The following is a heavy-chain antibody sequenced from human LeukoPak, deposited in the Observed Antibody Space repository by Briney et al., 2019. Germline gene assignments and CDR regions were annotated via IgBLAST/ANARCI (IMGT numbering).Heavy chain of an antibody. CDR3: ARDDLQLVRRLGRNTEYYYYYYMDV. Sequence: SETLSLTCTVSGGSISSYYWSWIRQPPGKGLEWIGYIYYSGSTNYNPSLKSRVTISVDTSKNQCCMQLNSVTSEDTAVYYCARDDLQLVRRLGRNTEYYYYYYMDVWGKGTTVTVSS. V-gene: IGHV4-59*12. CDR1: GGSISSYY. CDR2: IYYSGST. D-gene: IGHD6-13*01. J-gene: IGHJ6*03.